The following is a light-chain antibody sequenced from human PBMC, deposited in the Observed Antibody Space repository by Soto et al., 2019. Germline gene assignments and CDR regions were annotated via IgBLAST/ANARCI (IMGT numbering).Light chain of an antibody. CDR3: SSYTSSSTYV. Sequence: QSALTQPASVSGSPGQSITISCTGTSSDVGGYNYVSWYQQHPGKAPKLMIYEVSNRPSGVSNRFSGSKSGNTASLTISGLQAEDEADYYCSSYTSSSTYVLGNGTKVTVL. J-gene: IGLJ1*01. V-gene: IGLV2-14*01. CDR2: EVS. CDR1: SSDVGGYNY.